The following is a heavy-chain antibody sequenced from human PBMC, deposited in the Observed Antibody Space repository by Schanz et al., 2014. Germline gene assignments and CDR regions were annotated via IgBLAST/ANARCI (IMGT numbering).Heavy chain of an antibody. Sequence: VQLVESGGGVAQPGRSLRLSCAASGFTFSSYGMHWVRQAPGKGLEWVSSITTGGNTYYRDSVKCRFIVSRDNSKNTLYLEMNRLRVDDTAVYYCSKDKQGSRSDDSWGQGTLVTVSS. D-gene: IGHD2-15*01. CDR2: ITTGGNT. V-gene: IGHV3-23*04. CDR3: SKDKQGSRSDDS. CDR1: GFTFSSYG. J-gene: IGHJ5*01.